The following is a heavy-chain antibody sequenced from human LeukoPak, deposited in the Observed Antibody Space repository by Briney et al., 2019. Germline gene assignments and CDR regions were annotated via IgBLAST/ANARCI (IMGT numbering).Heavy chain of an antibody. V-gene: IGHV1-2*02. Sequence: ASVTVSCKASGYTFTGYYMHWVRQAPGQGLEWMGWINPNSGGTNYAQKFQGRVTMTRDTSISTAYMELSRLRSDDTAVYYCARGIDQWESYNWFDPWGQGTLVTVSS. D-gene: IGHD1-26*01. CDR3: ARGIDQWESYNWFDP. CDR2: INPNSGGT. CDR1: GYTFTGYY. J-gene: IGHJ5*02.